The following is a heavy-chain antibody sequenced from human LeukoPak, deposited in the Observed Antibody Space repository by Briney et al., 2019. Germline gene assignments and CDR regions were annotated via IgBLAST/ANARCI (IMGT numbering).Heavy chain of an antibody. V-gene: IGHV3-23*01. CDR2: IRGSGGST. CDR1: GSIVNSYV. J-gene: IGHJ3*02. D-gene: IGHD5-24*01. Sequence: PGGSLRLSCAASGSIVNSYVMSWVRQAPGEGLEWVSLIRGSGGSTYYADSVRGRFTISRDNSKNTLYLQMNSLRAEDTAVYYCARQRDPDAFDIWGQGTMVTVSS. CDR3: ARQRDPDAFDI.